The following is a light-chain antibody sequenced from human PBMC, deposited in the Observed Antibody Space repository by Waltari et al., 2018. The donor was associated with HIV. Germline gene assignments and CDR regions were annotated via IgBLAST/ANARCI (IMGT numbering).Light chain of an antibody. J-gene: IGLJ1*01. Sequence: QSALTHPASVSGSPGQSIPISCTGTSSDVGGYNYVSWYQQHPGKAPKPMIYDDSKRPSGVSNRFSGSKSGNTASLTISGLQAEDEADYYCCSYAGSSTYVFGTGTKVTVL. CDR1: SSDVGGYNY. V-gene: IGLV2-23*01. CDR2: DDS. CDR3: CSYAGSSTYV.